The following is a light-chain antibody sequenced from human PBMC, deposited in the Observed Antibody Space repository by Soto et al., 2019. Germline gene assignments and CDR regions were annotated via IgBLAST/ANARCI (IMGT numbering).Light chain of an antibody. J-gene: IGKJ4*01. CDR1: QSVSRSY. V-gene: IGKV3D-20*01. CDR3: QQYGSSPLT. Sequence: ETVLTQSPGTLSLSPGERATLSCGASQSVSRSYLAWYQQKPGLAPRLLIYDASRRATGIPDRFSGSGSGTDFTLTISRLEPEDFAVYYCQQYGSSPLTFGGGTKVEIK. CDR2: DAS.